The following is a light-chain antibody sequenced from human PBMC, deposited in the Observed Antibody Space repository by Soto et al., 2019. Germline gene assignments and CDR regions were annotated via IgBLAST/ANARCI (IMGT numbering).Light chain of an antibody. CDR1: QGIDKY. CDR2: AAS. CDR3: QKYDSAPRT. Sequence: IQMTQSPSSVSAFVGDRVTITCRASQGIDKYLAWYQHKPGKAPKLLIYAASTLQTGVPSRFSGGGSGTDFTLSISSLQPEDVATYYCQKYDSAPRTFGQGTKVEIK. V-gene: IGKV1-27*01. J-gene: IGKJ1*01.